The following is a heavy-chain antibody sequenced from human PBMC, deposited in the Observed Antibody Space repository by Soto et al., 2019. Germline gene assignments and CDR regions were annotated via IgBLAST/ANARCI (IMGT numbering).Heavy chain of an antibody. CDR1: GFIFSDHY. Sequence: EVQLVESGGGLVKPGGSLRLSCAASGFIFSDHYMDWVRQAPGKGLEWVGRIRNKANSYSTQYAASGKGRFTMSRDVSKTALSLQRNSLKTEDTAVYYCTRVRIYADESGRTFDIWGQGTVVTVSS. J-gene: IGHJ3*02. V-gene: IGHV3-72*01. D-gene: IGHD3-16*01. CDR2: IRNKANSYST. CDR3: TRVRIYADESGRTFDI.